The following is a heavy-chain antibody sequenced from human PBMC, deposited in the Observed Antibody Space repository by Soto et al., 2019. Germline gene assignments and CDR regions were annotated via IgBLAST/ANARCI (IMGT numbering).Heavy chain of an antibody. V-gene: IGHV1-3*01. D-gene: IGHD3-3*01. CDR3: ARLEDFWSGYYGYYYMDV. Sequence: ASVKVSCKASGYTFTSYAMHWVRQAPGQRLEWMGWINAGNGNTKYSQKFQGRVTITRDTSASTAYMELSSLRSEDTAVYYCARLEDFWSGYYGYYYMDVWGKGTTVTVSS. CDR2: INAGNGNT. CDR1: GYTFTSYA. J-gene: IGHJ6*03.